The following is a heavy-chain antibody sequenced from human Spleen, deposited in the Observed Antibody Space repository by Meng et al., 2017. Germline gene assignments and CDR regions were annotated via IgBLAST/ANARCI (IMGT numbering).Heavy chain of an antibody. D-gene: IGHD3-10*01. CDR1: GVSLSGDY. J-gene: IGHJ5*02. V-gene: IGHV4-34*01. CDR3: ASQVFSGLNWFGP. CDR2: INHRGKT. Sequence: QVALLQWGAGLLNPSATLSLTCAVSGVSLSGDYWSWIRQHPGKGLEWIGEINHRGKTTYNPSLKSRVTMSIDTSEKQFSLKLSSVTAADTAVYYCASQVFSGLNWFGPWGQGTLVTVSS.